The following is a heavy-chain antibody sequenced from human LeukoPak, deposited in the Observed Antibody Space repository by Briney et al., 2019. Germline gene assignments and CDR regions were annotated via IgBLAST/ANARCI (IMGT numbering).Heavy chain of an antibody. J-gene: IGHJ3*02. CDR2: ISSSSSYI. CDR1: GFTFSSYS. V-gene: IGHV3-21*01. D-gene: IGHD6-13*01. Sequence: GGSLRLSCAASGFTFSSYSMNWVRQAPGKGLEWVSSISSSSSYIYYADSVKGRFTISRDNAKNSLYLQMNSLRAEDTAVYYCARDLVAARRWYSSSWSHYAFDIWGQGTMVTVSS. CDR3: ARDLVAARRWYSSSWSHYAFDI.